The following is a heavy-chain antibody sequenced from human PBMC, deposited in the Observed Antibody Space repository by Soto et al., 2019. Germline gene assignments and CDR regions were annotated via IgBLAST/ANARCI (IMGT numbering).Heavy chain of an antibody. CDR2: ISGYNGHT. D-gene: IGHD3-3*01. V-gene: IGHV1-18*01. Sequence: QVQLVQSGAEVKKPGASVKVSCKASGYTFTSYGISWVRQAPGKGLEWMGWISGYNGHTNYAQKLRGRVTMTTDTSKSKAYMELGSLRSDDTAVYYCARVDYDFWSGKHYYFDYWGQGTLVTVSS. J-gene: IGHJ4*02. CDR1: GYTFTSYG. CDR3: ARVDYDFWSGKHYYFDY.